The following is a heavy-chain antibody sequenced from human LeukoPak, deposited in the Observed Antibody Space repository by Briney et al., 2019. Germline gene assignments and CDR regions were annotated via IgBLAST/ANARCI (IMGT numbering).Heavy chain of an antibody. CDR3: ARRRSSGWYLYFDY. Sequence: PGGSLRLSCAGSGFTFSNYAMTWVRQAPGEGLEWVSSVSGSGRNTFYPDSVEGRFTISRDNAKNSLYLQMNSLRAEDTAVYYCARRRSSGWYLYFDYWGQGTLVTVSS. V-gene: IGHV3-23*01. CDR1: GFTFSNYA. D-gene: IGHD6-19*01. CDR2: VSGSGRNT. J-gene: IGHJ4*02.